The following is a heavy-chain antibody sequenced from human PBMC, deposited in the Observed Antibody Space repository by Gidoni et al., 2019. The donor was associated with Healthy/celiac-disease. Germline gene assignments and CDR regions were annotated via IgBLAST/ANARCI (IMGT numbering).Heavy chain of an antibody. CDR3: ARGPSWFGELPKYYFDY. Sequence: QVQLQESGPGLVKPSGTLSLTCAVSGGSISSSNWWSWVRQPPGKGLEWIGEIYHSGSTNYNPSLKSRVTISVDKSKNQFSLKLSSVTAADTAVYYCARGPSWFGELPKYYFDYWGQGTLVTVSS. V-gene: IGHV4-4*02. CDR2: IYHSGST. CDR1: GGSISSSNW. J-gene: IGHJ4*02. D-gene: IGHD3-10*01.